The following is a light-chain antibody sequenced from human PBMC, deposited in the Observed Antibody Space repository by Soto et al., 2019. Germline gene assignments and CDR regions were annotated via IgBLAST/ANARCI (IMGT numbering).Light chain of an antibody. CDR3: SSYTITSTVV. Sequence: QSALTQPASVSGSPGQSITISCTGTSSDVGGYKYVSWYQQHPGKAPKLMIYEVSNRPSGVSNRFSGSKSGNTASLTISGLQAEDEAEYYCSSYTITSTVVFGGGTKLTVL. CDR2: EVS. CDR1: SSDVGGYKY. J-gene: IGLJ2*01. V-gene: IGLV2-14*01.